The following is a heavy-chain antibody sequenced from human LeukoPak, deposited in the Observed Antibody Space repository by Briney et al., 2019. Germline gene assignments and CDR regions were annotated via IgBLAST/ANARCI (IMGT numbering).Heavy chain of an antibody. D-gene: IGHD6-13*01. Sequence: GGSLRLSCAASGFTFSNAWMSWVSQAPGKGLEWVGRIKSKTDGGTTDYAAPVKGRFTISRDDSKNTLYLQMNSLKTEDTAVYYCTTAAGTLGYFQHWGHGTLVTVSS. J-gene: IGHJ1*01. CDR2: IKSKTDGGTT. CDR3: TTAAGTLGYFQH. V-gene: IGHV3-15*01. CDR1: GFTFSNAW.